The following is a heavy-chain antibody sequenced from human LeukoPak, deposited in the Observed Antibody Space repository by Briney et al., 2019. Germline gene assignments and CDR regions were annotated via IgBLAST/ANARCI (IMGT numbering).Heavy chain of an antibody. V-gene: IGHV4-59*01. CDR3: ARDLPSDYGDYKGPYGMDV. Sequence: SETLSLTCTVSGGSISSYYWSWIRQPPGKGLEWIGYIYYSGSTNYNPSLKSRVTISVDTSKNQFSLKLSSVTAADTAVYYCARDLPSDYGDYKGPYGMDVWGQGTTVTVSS. D-gene: IGHD4-17*01. J-gene: IGHJ6*02. CDR2: IYYSGST. CDR1: GGSISSYY.